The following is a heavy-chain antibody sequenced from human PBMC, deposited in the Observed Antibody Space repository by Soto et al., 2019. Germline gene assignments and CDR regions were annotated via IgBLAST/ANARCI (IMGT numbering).Heavy chain of an antibody. Sequence: QLQLPQSGPGLVKPSELLSPPCTVSIGSLSSSRYYWGCIRQPPGKALEWCGSIEHDGTTYSNLSLERHDTISVATFRNQFALKVSSVSAADPAVYYCVECCPADTWDYWGQGTQVTVSP. CDR3: VECCPADTWDY. CDR1: IGSLSSSRYY. D-gene: IGHD3-3*01. V-gene: IGHV4-39*01. J-gene: IGHJ4*02. CDR2: IEHDGTT.